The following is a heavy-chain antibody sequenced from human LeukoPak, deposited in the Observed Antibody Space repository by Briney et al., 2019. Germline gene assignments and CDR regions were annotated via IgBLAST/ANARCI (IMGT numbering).Heavy chain of an antibody. V-gene: IGHV5-51*01. D-gene: IGHD5-18*01. CDR1: GYSFTSYW. CDR2: IYPGDSDT. Sequence: GASLQIPCKGSGYSFTSYWIGWVRQMPGKGLEWMGIIYPGDSDTRYSPSFQGQVTISADKSISTAYLQWSSLKASDTAIYYCARRGQLSWGYYFDYWGQGTLVTVSS. J-gene: IGHJ4*02. CDR3: ARRGQLSWGYYFDY.